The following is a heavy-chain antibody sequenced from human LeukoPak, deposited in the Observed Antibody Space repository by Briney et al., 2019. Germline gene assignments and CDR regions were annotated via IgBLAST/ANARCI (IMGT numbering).Heavy chain of an antibody. CDR2: ISSSSSYI. D-gene: IGHD3-10*01. CDR1: GFTFSSYS. CDR3: AKDQTTITMVRGVMAE. J-gene: IGHJ4*02. Sequence: GGSLRLSCAASGFTFSSYSMNWVRQAPGKGLEWGSSISSSSSYIYYADSVKGRFTISRDNAKNSLYLQMNSLRAEDTAVYYCAKDQTTITMVRGVMAEWGQGTLVTVSS. V-gene: IGHV3-21*04.